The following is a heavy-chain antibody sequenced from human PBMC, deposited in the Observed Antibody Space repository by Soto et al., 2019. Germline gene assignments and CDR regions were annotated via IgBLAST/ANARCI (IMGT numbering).Heavy chain of an antibody. CDR3: ARDAGYCSSTSCPLN. J-gene: IGHJ4*02. CDR1: GFTVSSNY. CDR2: IYSGGST. Sequence: GGSLRLSSAGSGFTVSSNYMSWVRQDPGKGLEWVSVIYSGGSTYYADSVKGRFTISRHNSKNTLYLQMNSLRAEDTAVYYCARDAGYCSSTSCPLNWGQGTLVTVSS. D-gene: IGHD2-2*01. V-gene: IGHV3-53*04.